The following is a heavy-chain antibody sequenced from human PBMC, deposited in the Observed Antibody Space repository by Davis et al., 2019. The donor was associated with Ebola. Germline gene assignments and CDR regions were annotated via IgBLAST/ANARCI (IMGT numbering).Heavy chain of an antibody. J-gene: IGHJ6*02. CDR3: ARDRPLDFFFGDYYGMDV. CDR1: GFTFSHLG. CDR2: VSYDGSYD. D-gene: IGHD3-16*01. V-gene: IGHV3-30*03. Sequence: GGSLRLSCAASGFTFSHLGMHWVRQAPGKGLEWVATVSYDGSYDFYADSVKGRFTISRDNSKNTLYLQMSSLIPEDTAVYYCARDRPLDFFFGDYYGMDVWGQGTTVTVSS.